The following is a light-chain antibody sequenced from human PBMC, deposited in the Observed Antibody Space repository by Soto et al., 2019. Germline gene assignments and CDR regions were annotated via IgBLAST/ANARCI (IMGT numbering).Light chain of an antibody. CDR3: QQYGSSGT. J-gene: IGKJ1*01. Sequence: EIVMTQSPATLSVSPGERVTLSCRASQSVFSSLAWYQQKPGQAPRLLIYGAATRATGIPARFSGSGSGTDFTLTISRLEAEDFAVYYCQQYGSSGTFGQGTKVEIK. CDR1: QSVFSS. CDR2: GAA. V-gene: IGKV3-15*01.